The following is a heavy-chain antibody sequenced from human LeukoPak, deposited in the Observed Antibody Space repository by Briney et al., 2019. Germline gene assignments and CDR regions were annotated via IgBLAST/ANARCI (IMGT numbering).Heavy chain of an antibody. CDR2: IYYSGST. J-gene: IGHJ4*02. D-gene: IGHD3-22*01. Sequence: SETLSLTCTVSGGSISSYYWSWIRQPPGKGLEWIGYIYYSGSTNYNPSLKSRVTISVDTSKNQFSLKLSSVTAADTAVYYCARTMIVVDQYYFDYWGQGTLVTVSS. V-gene: IGHV4-59*08. CDR1: GGSISSYY. CDR3: ARTMIVVDQYYFDY.